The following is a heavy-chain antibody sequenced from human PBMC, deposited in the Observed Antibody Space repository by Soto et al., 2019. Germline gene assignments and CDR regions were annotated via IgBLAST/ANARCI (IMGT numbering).Heavy chain of an antibody. V-gene: IGHV4-59*01. Sequence: SETLSLTCTVSGGSISSYYWSWIRQPPGKGLEWIGYIYYSGSTNYNPSLKSRVTISVDTSKNQFSLKLSSVTAADTAVYYCASYCSGGSCYSNGLDYWGQGTLVTVSS. J-gene: IGHJ4*02. CDR2: IYYSGST. CDR3: ASYCSGGSCYSNGLDY. CDR1: GGSISSYY. D-gene: IGHD2-15*01.